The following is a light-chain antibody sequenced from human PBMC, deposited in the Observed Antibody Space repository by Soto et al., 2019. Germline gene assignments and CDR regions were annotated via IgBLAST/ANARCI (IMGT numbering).Light chain of an antibody. V-gene: IGKV3-20*01. Sequence: EIVLTQSPGTLSLSPGERATLSCRASQSVSSCYLAWYQQKPGQAPRLLIYGASSRATGIPDRFSGSGSGTDFTLTISRLEAEDFAVYYCQQYGRSPTWTFGQGTKVEIK. CDR2: GAS. J-gene: IGKJ1*01. CDR1: QSVSSCY. CDR3: QQYGRSPTWT.